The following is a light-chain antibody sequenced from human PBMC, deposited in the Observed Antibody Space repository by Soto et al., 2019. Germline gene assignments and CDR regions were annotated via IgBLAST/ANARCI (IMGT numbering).Light chain of an antibody. CDR3: QQYGSSGT. CDR1: QSVGSD. J-gene: IGKJ1*01. CDR2: GAS. V-gene: IGKV3-20*01. Sequence: EIVMTQSPATLSVSPGGRATLSCRASQSVGSDLAWYQQKPGQAPRLAIHGASKRATGLPDRFSGSGSGTDFTLTISRLEPEDFAVYYCQQYGSSGTFGQGTKVDIK.